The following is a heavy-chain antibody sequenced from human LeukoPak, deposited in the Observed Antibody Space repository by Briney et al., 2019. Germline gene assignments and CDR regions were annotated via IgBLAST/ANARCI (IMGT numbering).Heavy chain of an antibody. D-gene: IGHD4-11*01. CDR3: AREGVTKYYFDY. J-gene: IGHJ4*02. CDR2: IYYSGST. Sequence: PSETPSLTCTVSGGSISSYYWSCIRQPPGKGLEWIGYIYYSGSTDYNPSLKSRVTISVDTSKNQFSLKLSSVTAADTAVYYCAREGVTKYYFDYWGQGTLVTVSS. V-gene: IGHV4-59*01. CDR1: GGSISSYY.